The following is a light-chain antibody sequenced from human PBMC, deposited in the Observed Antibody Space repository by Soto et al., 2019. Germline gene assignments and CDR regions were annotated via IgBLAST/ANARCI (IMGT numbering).Light chain of an antibody. Sequence: DIEMTQSPSSLSASIGETVSVTCRASQSISSYLNWYQQKPGKAPKLLIYAASTLQSGVPLRFSGSGSGTDFTLTISSLEPEDFATYYCQQTYSTPPTFGQGTKVDIK. CDR3: QQTYSTPPT. CDR2: AAS. J-gene: IGKJ1*01. CDR1: QSISSY. V-gene: IGKV1-39*01.